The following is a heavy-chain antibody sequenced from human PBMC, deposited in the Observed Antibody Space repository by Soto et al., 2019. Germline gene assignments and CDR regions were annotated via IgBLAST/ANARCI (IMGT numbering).Heavy chain of an antibody. CDR1: GFTFSSYW. V-gene: IGHV3-74*01. D-gene: IGHD2-15*01. Sequence: EVQLVQSGGGLVQPGESLRLSCAASGFTFSSYWMHWVRQAPGKALVWVSRINSDGSSTSYAGSVKGRFTISRDNAKNTLYLQMNSMRAEDTAVYYCVRTSLVVAAATREDYWGHGTLVSVSS. J-gene: IGHJ4*01. CDR2: INSDGSST. CDR3: VRTSLVVAAATREDY.